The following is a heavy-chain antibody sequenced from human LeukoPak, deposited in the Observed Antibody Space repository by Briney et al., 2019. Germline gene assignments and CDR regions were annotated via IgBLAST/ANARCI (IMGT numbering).Heavy chain of an antibody. Sequence: PEGSLRLSCAASGFTFSHAWMSWVRQAPGKGLEWVGRIKNKPDGGTTDYAAPVQGRFTISRDDSKNTLYLQMNSLKAEDTAVYYCARGDSGSYSVDYWGQGTLVTVSS. D-gene: IGHD1-26*01. CDR1: GFTFSHAW. CDR3: ARGDSGSYSVDY. V-gene: IGHV3-15*01. J-gene: IGHJ4*02. CDR2: IKNKPDGGTT.